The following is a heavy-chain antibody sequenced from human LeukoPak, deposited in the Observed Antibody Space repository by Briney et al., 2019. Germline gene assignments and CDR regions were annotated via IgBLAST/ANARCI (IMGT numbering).Heavy chain of an antibody. Sequence: GGSLRLSCAASGFTLSSYVMHWVRQAPGKGLEWVAVISHDGSNKYYADSVKGRFTISRDNSKNTLYLQVNSLRAEDTAMYYCARVVVSSSSEYFDYWGQGTLVTVSS. J-gene: IGHJ4*02. CDR1: GFTLSSYV. CDR2: ISHDGSNK. CDR3: ARVVVSSSSEYFDY. D-gene: IGHD6-6*01. V-gene: IGHV3-30*04.